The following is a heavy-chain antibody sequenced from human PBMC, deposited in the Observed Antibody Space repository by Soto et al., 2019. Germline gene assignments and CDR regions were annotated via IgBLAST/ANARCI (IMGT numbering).Heavy chain of an antibody. D-gene: IGHD2-2*01. Sequence: GGSLRLSCAASGFPFSSYAMSWVRKAPGKGLEWVSAISGSGGSTYYADSVKGRFTISRDNSKNTLYLQMNSLRAEDTAVYYCAKDLGYCSSPSCRVGYWFDPWGQGTLVTVSS. CDR1: GFPFSSYA. J-gene: IGHJ5*02. V-gene: IGHV3-23*01. CDR2: ISGSGGST. CDR3: AKDLGYCSSPSCRVGYWFDP.